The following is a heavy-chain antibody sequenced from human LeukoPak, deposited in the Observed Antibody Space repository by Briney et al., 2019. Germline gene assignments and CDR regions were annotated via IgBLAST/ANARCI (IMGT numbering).Heavy chain of an antibody. J-gene: IGHJ4*02. Sequence: GGSLRLSCAVSGFTFSNYAMSWVRQAPGKGPEWVSAISGTGGNTFYADSVKGRFTISRDNSKNTLYLQLNSLRAEDTAVYYCATDRGFASFDYWGQGTLVTVSS. D-gene: IGHD3-3*01. V-gene: IGHV3-23*01. CDR2: ISGTGGNT. CDR1: GFTFSNYA. CDR3: ATDRGFASFDY.